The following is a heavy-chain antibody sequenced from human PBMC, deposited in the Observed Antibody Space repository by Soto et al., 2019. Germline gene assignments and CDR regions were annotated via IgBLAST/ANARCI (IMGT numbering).Heavy chain of an antibody. CDR3: ARGEPYYDILTGYYRGDWFDP. CDR1: GGTFSSYA. D-gene: IGHD3-9*01. J-gene: IGHJ5*02. V-gene: IGHV1-69*01. Sequence: VPLVQSGAEVKKPGSSVKVSCKASGGTFSSYAISWVRQAPGQGLEWMGGIIPIFGTANYAQKFQGRVTITADESTSTAYMELSSLRSEDTAVYYCARGEPYYDILTGYYRGDWFDPWGQGTLVTVSS. CDR2: IIPIFGTA.